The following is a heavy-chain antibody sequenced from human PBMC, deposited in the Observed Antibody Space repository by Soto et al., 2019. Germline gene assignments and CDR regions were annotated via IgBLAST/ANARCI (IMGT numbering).Heavy chain of an antibody. D-gene: IGHD2-15*01. CDR2: INSFSGDT. V-gene: IGHV1-18*01. CDR1: VYTFTHYG. CDR3: ARDLHSGGKYWYFDI. J-gene: IGHJ2*01. Sequence: QVQLVQSGAEVKKPGASVKVSCKASVYTFTHYGITWVRQALGQGLEWMGWINSFSGDTNYPQKLQGRLTMTTDTSTNTVYMELRNLRSDDTAVYYCARDLHSGGKYWYFDIWGHGTLVTVSS.